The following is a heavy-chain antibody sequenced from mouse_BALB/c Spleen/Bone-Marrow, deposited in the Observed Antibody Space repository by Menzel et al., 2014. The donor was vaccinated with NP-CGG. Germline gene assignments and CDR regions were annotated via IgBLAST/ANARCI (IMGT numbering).Heavy chain of an antibody. J-gene: IGHJ3*01. Sequence: EVKLMESGGGLVKPGESLKLSCAASGFTFSSYAMSWVRQTPEKRLEWVASISSGGSTYYPDSVKGRFTISRDNARNILYLQMSSLRSEDTAMYYCAREGDGYDPAWFAYWGQGTLVTVSA. CDR2: ISSGGST. CDR1: GFTFSSYA. CDR3: AREGDGYDPAWFAY. V-gene: IGHV5-6-5*01. D-gene: IGHD2-2*01.